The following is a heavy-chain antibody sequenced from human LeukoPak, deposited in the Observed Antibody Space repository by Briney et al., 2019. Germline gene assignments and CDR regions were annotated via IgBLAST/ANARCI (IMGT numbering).Heavy chain of an antibody. D-gene: IGHD1-26*01. J-gene: IGHJ4*02. Sequence: PSETLSLTCTVSGGPISSGRYYWGWIRQPPGKGLEWIGSIYYGVSTYYNPSLKSRVTISVDTSKNQFSLKLSSVTAADTAVYYCTRHVRPSGRWELLRYYFDYWGQGTLVTVSS. CDR1: GGPISSGRYY. CDR2: IYYGVST. V-gene: IGHV4-39*01. CDR3: TRHVRPSGRWELLRYYFDY.